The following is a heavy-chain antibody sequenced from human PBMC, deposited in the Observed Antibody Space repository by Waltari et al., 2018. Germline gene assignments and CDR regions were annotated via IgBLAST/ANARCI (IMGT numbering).Heavy chain of an antibody. J-gene: IGHJ4*02. CDR3: ARGGWGFYLDD. V-gene: IGHV3-21*01. D-gene: IGHD7-27*01. CDR2: SSSTGSYT. Sequence: EVQLVESGGGLVKPGGSLRLSCAASGFTFSSYSMNWVRQAPGKGLEGVSSSSSTGSYTHYADSVKGRFSNSRDNAKNSLYLQRNSLRAEDTAVYYCARGGWGFYLDDWGQGTLVT. CDR1: GFTFSSYS.